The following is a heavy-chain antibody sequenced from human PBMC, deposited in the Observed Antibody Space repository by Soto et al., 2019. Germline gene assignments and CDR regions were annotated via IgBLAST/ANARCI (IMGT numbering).Heavy chain of an antibody. J-gene: IGHJ6*02. CDR1: CGSISSYY. D-gene: IGHD6-19*01. Sequence: SETLFLTCTFSCGSISSYYWSFICHPAGKGLEWIGRIYTSGSTNYNPSLKSRVTMSVDTSKNQFSLKLSSVTAADTAVYYCARGLSGTWGNYYYYYGMDVWGQGTTVTVSS. CDR3: ARGLSGTWGNYYYYYGMDV. V-gene: IGHV4-4*07. CDR2: IYTSGST.